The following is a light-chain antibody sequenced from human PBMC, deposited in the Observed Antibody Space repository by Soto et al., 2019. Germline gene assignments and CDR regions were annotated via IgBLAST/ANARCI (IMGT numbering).Light chain of an antibody. CDR2: DAS. J-gene: IGKJ5*01. CDR1: QSVGTY. CDR3: QQRSNWPPIT. Sequence: EMVLTQSPATLSLSPGERATLSCRASQSVGTYLAWYHQKPGQAPRLLIYDASNSTTGIPAWFSGSGSGTDFTLTISRLEPEDFAVYYCQQRSNWPPITFGQGPRLEIK. V-gene: IGKV3-11*01.